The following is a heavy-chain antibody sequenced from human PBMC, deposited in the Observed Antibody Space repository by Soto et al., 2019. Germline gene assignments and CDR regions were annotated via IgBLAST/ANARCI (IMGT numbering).Heavy chain of an antibody. V-gene: IGHV1-69*02. J-gene: IGHJ4*02. D-gene: IGHD2-15*01. CDR3: ASAYCSGGSCRFGY. Sequence: QVQLVQSGAEVKKPGSSVKVSCKASGGTFSSYTISWVRQAPGQGLEWMGRIIPILGIANYAQKFQGRVTLTADKSTSTAYMELSSLRSEDTAVYYCASAYCSGGSCRFGYWGQGTLVTVSS. CDR1: GGTFSSYT. CDR2: IIPILGIA.